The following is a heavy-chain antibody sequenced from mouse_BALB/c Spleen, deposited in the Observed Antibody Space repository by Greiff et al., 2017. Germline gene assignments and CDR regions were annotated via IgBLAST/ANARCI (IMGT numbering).Heavy chain of an antibody. J-gene: IGHJ4*01. CDR3: TRLLMDY. CDR2: INPSNGGT. D-gene: IGHD2-1*01. V-gene: IGHV1S81*02. Sequence: VQLQQSGAELVKPGASVKLSCKASGYTFTSYYMYWVKQRPGQGLEWIGEINPSNGGTYFNEKFKSKATLTVDKSSSTAYMQLSSLTSEDSAVYYCTRLLMDYWGQGTSVTVSS. CDR1: GYTFTSYY.